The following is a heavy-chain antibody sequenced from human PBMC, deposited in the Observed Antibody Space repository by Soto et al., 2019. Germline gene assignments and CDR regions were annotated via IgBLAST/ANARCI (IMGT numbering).Heavy chain of an antibody. V-gene: IGHV4-59*06. CDR2: VYYSGST. J-gene: IGHJ4*02. Sequence: SETLSLTCTVSGGSINNHYWSWIRQPPGKGLEWLGYVYYSGSTYYNPSLKSRVTISVDTSKNQFSLKLSSVTAADTAVYYCASEGGYDGFDYWGQGTLVTVSS. D-gene: IGHD5-12*01. CDR1: GGSINNHY. CDR3: ASEGGYDGFDY.